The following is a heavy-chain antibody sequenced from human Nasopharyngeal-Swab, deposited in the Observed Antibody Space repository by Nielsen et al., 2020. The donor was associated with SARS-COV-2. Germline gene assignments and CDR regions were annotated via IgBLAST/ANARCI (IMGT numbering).Heavy chain of an antibody. Sequence: GASLKISCAASGFVFRASAMHWVRQASGKGLEWVGRIGDKDHTNETTYGAWVNGRFTISRVDSKHMAFLQMDSLKTEDTALYYCTPDFYFDYWGQGTLVTVSS. V-gene: IGHV3-73*01. CDR1: GFVFRASA. CDR2: IGDKDHTNET. CDR3: TPDFYFDY. J-gene: IGHJ4*02.